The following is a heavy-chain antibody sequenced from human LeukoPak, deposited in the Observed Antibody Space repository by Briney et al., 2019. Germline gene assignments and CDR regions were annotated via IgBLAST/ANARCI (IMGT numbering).Heavy chain of an antibody. D-gene: IGHD4-23*01. CDR1: GFTFSSYS. CDR2: ISSSSSTI. Sequence: GGSLRLSCAASGFTFSSYSMNWVRQAPGKGLEWVSYISSSSSTIYYADSVKGRFTISRDNAKNSLYLQMNSLRAEDTAVYYCARDGEMTTVDFFDYWGQGTLVTVSS. J-gene: IGHJ4*02. V-gene: IGHV3-48*04. CDR3: ARDGEMTTVDFFDY.